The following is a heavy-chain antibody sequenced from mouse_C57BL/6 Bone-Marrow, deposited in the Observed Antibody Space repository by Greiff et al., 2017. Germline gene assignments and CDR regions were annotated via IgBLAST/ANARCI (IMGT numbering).Heavy chain of an antibody. Sequence: VQLQQSGAELARPGASVKLSCKASGYTFTSYGISWVKQRTGRGLEWIGAIYPRSGNTYYNEKFKGKATLTADKSSSTAYMELRRLTSEDVSCYFCARNWYFDYWGQGTTLTVSA. CDR2: IYPRSGNT. D-gene: IGHD4-1*01. J-gene: IGHJ2*01. CDR1: GYTFTSYG. V-gene: IGHV1-81*01. CDR3: ARNWYFDY.